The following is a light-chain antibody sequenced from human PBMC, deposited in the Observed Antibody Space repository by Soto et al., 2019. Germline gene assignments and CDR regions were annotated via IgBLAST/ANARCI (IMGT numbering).Light chain of an antibody. CDR3: CSYVSSKTYV. Sequence: QSALTQPASVSGSPGQSITISCTGTRTDVGGYNFVSWYQQHPGKAPKLIFYEVSNRPSGVSNRFSGSKSDNTASLTISGLQAEDEADYYCCSYVSSKTYVFGTGTKLTVL. J-gene: IGLJ1*01. CDR2: EVS. V-gene: IGLV2-14*01. CDR1: RTDVGGYNF.